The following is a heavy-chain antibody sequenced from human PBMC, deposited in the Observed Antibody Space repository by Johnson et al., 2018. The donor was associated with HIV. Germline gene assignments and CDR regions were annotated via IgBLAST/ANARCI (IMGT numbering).Heavy chain of an antibody. V-gene: IGHV3-11*01. CDR1: GFTFSDYY. CDR3: AKDLVVINVRYAFHI. D-gene: IGHD3-22*01. Sequence: QVQLVESGGGVVKPGGSLRLSCAASGFTFSDYYMSWIRQAPGKGLEWVSYISSSGSTIYYADSVKGRFTISRDNAKNSLYLQMNTLRPEDTALYYCAKDLVVINVRYAFHIWGQGTMVTVSP. J-gene: IGHJ3*02. CDR2: ISSSGSTI.